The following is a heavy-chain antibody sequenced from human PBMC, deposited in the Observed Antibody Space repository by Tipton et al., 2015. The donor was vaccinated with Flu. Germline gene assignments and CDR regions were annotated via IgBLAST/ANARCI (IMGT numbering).Heavy chain of an antibody. V-gene: IGHV1-2*02. J-gene: IGHJ2*01. CDR3: ARDGRVRSHWYFDL. CDR1: GYTFTGYY. D-gene: IGHD3-16*01. CDR2: INPNSGGT. Sequence: QLVQSGAEVKKPGASVKVSCKASGYTFTGYYMHWVRQAPGQGPEWMGWINPNSGGTNYAQKFQGRVTMTRDTSISTVYMELYSLRSDDTAVYYCARDGRVRSHWYFDLWGRGTLVTVSS.